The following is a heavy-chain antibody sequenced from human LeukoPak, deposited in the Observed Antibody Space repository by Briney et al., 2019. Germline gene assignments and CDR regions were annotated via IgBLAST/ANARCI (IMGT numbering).Heavy chain of an antibody. V-gene: IGHV3-11*01. CDR1: GFTFTDYY. CDR3: AKDSLTDITMIVVVMSDAFDI. CDR2: ISISGTTI. D-gene: IGHD3-22*01. J-gene: IGHJ3*02. Sequence: GVSLRLSCAASGFTFTDYYMSWIRQAPGKGLEWVSYISISGTTIYYADSVKGRFTFSRDNAKNSLYLQMNSLRAEDTAVYYCAKDSLTDITMIVVVMSDAFDIWGQGTMVTVSS.